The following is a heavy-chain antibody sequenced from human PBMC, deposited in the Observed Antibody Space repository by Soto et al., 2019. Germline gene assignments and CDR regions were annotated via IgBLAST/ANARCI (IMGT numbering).Heavy chain of an antibody. CDR1: GGSISSGGYY. CDR2: IYFTGTT. J-gene: IGHJ4*02. CDR3: ARVFLAVVVSANRMFDS. V-gene: IGHV4-31*11. D-gene: IGHD3-22*01. Sequence: QLQLQESGPELVRPSQTLSLTCAVSGGSISSGGYYWSWVRQLPGQGLEWIGDIYFTGTTSYTPSLKPRVSLSVDTSKNQFSLTLASVTAADTAVYYCARVFLAVVVSANRMFDSWGQCILVTVSS.